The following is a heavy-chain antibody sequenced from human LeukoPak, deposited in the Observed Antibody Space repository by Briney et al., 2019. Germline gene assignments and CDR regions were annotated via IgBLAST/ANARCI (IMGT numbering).Heavy chain of an antibody. CDR2: LYSVGDT. J-gene: IGHJ4*02. V-gene: IGHV3-53*01. CDR1: GFTVSTNY. CDR3: AKDTSIGRYCTNGVCSPFDY. Sequence: PGGSLRLSCAASGFTVSTNYMNWVRQAPGKGLEWVSVLYSVGDTYYGDSVKGRFTISRDNSKNTLYLQMNSLRAEDTAVYYCAKDTSIGRYCTNGVCSPFDYWGQGTLVTVSS. D-gene: IGHD2-8*01.